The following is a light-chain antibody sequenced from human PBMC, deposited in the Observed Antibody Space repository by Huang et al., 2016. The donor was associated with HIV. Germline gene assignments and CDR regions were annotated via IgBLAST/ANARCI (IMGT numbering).Light chain of an antibody. CDR2: CAC. V-gene: IGKV4-1*01. Sequence: DIVMTQSPDSLAVSLGERATINCKSSQSLLYSSNNKNYLAWYQQKTGQPPKLLIYCACSRESGVPDRFTGSGSGTVFTLTISSLQAEDVAVYYCQQYYNTPLTFGQGTKLEIK. J-gene: IGKJ2*01. CDR3: QQYYNTPLT. CDR1: QSLLYSSNNKNY.